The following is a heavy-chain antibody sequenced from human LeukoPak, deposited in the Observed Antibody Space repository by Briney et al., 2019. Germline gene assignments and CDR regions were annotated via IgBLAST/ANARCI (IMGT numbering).Heavy chain of an antibody. CDR3: ARQIEDCTSSTCLNWFDP. CDR1: GGSISSYN. CDR2: IYNSGST. J-gene: IGHJ5*02. V-gene: IGHV4-59*08. D-gene: IGHD2-2*01. Sequence: SETLSLTCTASGGSISSYNWSWIRQPPGKGLEWIGDIYNSGSTNYNPSLKSRVTISVDTSKNHFSLKLSSVTAADTAVYYCARQIEDCTSSTCLNWFDPWGQGTLVTVSS.